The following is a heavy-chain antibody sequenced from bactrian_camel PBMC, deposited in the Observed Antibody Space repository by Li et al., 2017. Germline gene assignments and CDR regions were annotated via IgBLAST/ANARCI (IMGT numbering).Heavy chain of an antibody. J-gene: IGHJ4*01. Sequence: VQLVESGGGWVQPGGSLRLSCVVSGFTFSNYAMSWVRQAPGKGLEWIATIYNGDNVRSRDSVKGRFTVSRDSAKNTLYLQLNTLEIGDTAMYYCAAPRSQSGTGYAYNYRFWGQGTQVTVS. V-gene: IGHV3S42*01. CDR3: AAPRSQSGTGYAYNYRF. CDR1: GFTFSNYA. CDR2: IYNGDNV. D-gene: IGHD5*01.